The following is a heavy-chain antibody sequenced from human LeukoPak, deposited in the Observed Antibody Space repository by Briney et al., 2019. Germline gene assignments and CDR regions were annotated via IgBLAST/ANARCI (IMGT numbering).Heavy chain of an antibody. V-gene: IGHV4-4*07. D-gene: IGHD3-10*01. CDR2: IYTSGST. CDR3: ARDNNYYGSGSYHDY. J-gene: IGHJ4*02. Sequence: SETLSLTCTVSGGSISSYYWSWIRQPAGKGLEWIGRIYTSGSTNYNPSLKSRVTMSVDTSKNQFSLKLSSVTTADTAVYYCARDNNYYGSGSYHDYWGQGTLVTVSS. CDR1: GGSISSYY.